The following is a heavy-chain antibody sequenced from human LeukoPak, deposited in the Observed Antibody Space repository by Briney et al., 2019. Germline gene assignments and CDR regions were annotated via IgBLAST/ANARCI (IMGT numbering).Heavy chain of an antibody. CDR2: INTDGSST. CDR3: ATGNGYAFVI. D-gene: IGHD1-14*01. V-gene: IGHV3-74*01. Sequence: PGGSLRLSCAASGFTFSSYWMHWVRQAPGKGLVWVSRINTDGSSTIYADSVKGRFTISRDNAKNTLYLQMNSLRAEDTAVYYCATGNGYAFVIWGQGTMVTVSS. CDR1: GFTFSSYW. J-gene: IGHJ3*02.